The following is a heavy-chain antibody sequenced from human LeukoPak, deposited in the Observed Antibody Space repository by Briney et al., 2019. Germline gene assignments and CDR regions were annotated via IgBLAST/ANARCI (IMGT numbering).Heavy chain of an antibody. D-gene: IGHD5-18*01. CDR2: IYYSKNT. CDR3: VSPRGFSYGYFDY. J-gene: IGHJ4*02. CDR1: GGSISSSSAY. Sequence: SEILSLTCTVSGGSISSSSAYWGWIRQPPGKGLEWIRSIYYSKNTYYNPSLKSRVTISADTSKNQFSLTLGSVSATDTAVYYCVSPRGFSYGYFDYWGQGTLVTVSS. V-gene: IGHV4-39*01.